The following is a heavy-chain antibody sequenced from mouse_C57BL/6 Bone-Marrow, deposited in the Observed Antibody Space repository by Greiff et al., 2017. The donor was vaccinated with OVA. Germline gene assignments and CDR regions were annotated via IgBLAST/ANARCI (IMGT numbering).Heavy chain of an antibody. Sequence: QVQLQQSGPELVKPGASVKISCKASGYAFSSSWMNWVKQRPGKGLEWIGRIYPGDGDTNYNGKFKGKATLTADKSSSTAYMQLSSLTSEDSAVYFCAREATYYYGSSWFAYWGQGTLVTVSA. D-gene: IGHD1-1*01. CDR2: IYPGDGDT. J-gene: IGHJ3*01. V-gene: IGHV1-82*01. CDR1: GYAFSSSW. CDR3: AREATYYYGSSWFAY.